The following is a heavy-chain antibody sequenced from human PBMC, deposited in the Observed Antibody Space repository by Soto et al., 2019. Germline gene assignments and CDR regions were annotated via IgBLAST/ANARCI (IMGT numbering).Heavy chain of an antibody. D-gene: IGHD5-18*01. V-gene: IGHV3-48*02. J-gene: IGHJ4*02. Sequence: EVQLVESGGGLVQPGGSLTLSCAASGFTFSSYSMNWVRQAPGKGLEWVSYISSSSSTIYYADSVKGRFTISRDNAKNSLYLQMNSLRDEDTAVYYCARWSPVEMATALFDYWGQGTLVTVSS. CDR1: GFTFSSYS. CDR3: ARWSPVEMATALFDY. CDR2: ISSSSSTI.